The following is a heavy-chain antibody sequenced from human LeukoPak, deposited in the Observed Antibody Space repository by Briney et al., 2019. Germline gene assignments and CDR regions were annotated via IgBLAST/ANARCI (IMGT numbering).Heavy chain of an antibody. Sequence: SETLSHTCTVSGGSISSSSYYWGWIRQPPGKGLEWIGSIYYSGSTYYNPSLKSRVTISVDTSKNQFSLKLSSVTAADTAVYYCARYGITGTTVYWGQGTLVTVAS. CDR3: ARYGITGTTVY. D-gene: IGHD1-7*01. J-gene: IGHJ4*02. CDR2: IYYSGST. CDR1: GGSISSSSYY. V-gene: IGHV4-39*01.